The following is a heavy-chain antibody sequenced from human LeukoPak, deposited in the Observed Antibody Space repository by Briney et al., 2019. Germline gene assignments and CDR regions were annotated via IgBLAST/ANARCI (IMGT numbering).Heavy chain of an antibody. CDR2: INHSGST. Sequence: SETLSLTCAVYGGSFSGYYWSWIRQPPGKGLEWIGEINHSGSTNYNPSPKSRVTISVDTSKNQFSLKLSSVTAADTAVYYCARGRIQLWLRKVGDAFDIWGQGTMVTVSS. V-gene: IGHV4-34*01. D-gene: IGHD5-18*01. J-gene: IGHJ3*02. CDR3: ARGRIQLWLRKVGDAFDI. CDR1: GGSFSGYY.